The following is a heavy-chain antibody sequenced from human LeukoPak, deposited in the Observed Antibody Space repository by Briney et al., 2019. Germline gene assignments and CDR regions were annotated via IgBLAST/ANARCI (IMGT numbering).Heavy chain of an antibody. D-gene: IGHD2-21*02. CDR3: ARDAYVVVTAIQWENWFDP. CDR1: GYTFTTYY. CDR2: INPSGGST. J-gene: IGHJ5*02. Sequence: ASVKVSCKASGYTFTTYYVHWVRQAPGQGLEWMGIINPSGGSTTYAQKFRGRLTMTRDMSTSTVYMELSSLRSEDTAVYYCARDAYVVVTAIQWENWFDPWGQGTLVTVSS. V-gene: IGHV1-46*01.